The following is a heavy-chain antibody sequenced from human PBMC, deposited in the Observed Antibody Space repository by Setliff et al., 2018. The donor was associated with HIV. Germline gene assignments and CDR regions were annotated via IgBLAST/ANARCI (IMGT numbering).Heavy chain of an antibody. V-gene: IGHV1-46*01. CDR3: ARGAPRNIWGYYYYYMDV. CDR2: INLRGGST. J-gene: IGHJ6*03. CDR1: GYSFSNYA. Sequence: ASVKVSCKASGYSFSNYAMNWVRQAPGQGLEWMGIINLRGGSTDYAQKFQGRVTITTDESTSTAYMELSSLRSEDTAVYYCARGAPRNIWGYYYYYMDVWGKGTTVTVSS. D-gene: IGHD3-16*01.